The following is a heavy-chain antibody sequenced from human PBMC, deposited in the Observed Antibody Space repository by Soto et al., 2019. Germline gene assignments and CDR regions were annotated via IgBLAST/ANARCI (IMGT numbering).Heavy chain of an antibody. D-gene: IGHD2-15*01. CDR2: INHSGST. CDR1: GFSLSTSGM. CDR3: ARAALRYCSGRSCYSGRDY. J-gene: IGHJ4*02. Sequence: SGPTLVNPTQTLTLTCTFSGFSLSTSGMCVSWIRQPPGKGLEWIGEINHSGSTNYNPSLKSRVTISVDTSKNQFSLKLSSVTAADTAVYYCARAALRYCSGRSCYSGRDYWSQGTLVTVSS. V-gene: IGHV4-39*07.